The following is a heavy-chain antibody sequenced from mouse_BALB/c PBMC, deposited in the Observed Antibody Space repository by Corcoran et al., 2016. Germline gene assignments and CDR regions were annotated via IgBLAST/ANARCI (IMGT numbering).Heavy chain of an antibody. CDR3: ANLSY. D-gene: IGHD2-3*01. V-gene: IGHV3-6*02. CDR1: SYSITSGYY. Sequence: DVQLQESGPGLVKPSQSLSLTCSVTSYSITSGYYWNWIRQFPGNKLEWMGYISYDGSNNYKPSLKNRISITRDTSKNQFFLKLNSVTTEDTTTFYCANLSYWGQGTTLTVSS. J-gene: IGHJ2*01. CDR2: ISYDGSN.